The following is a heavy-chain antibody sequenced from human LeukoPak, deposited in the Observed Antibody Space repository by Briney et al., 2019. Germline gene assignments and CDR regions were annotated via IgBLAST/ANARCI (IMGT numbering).Heavy chain of an antibody. CDR3: AKDTYYYERVFDY. V-gene: IGHV3-23*01. Sequence: GGSLRLSCAASGFTFSSYAMSWVRQGPGQGLEWDSAISVSGGSTYYADSVKGRFTISRDNSKNTVYLQMNRLRAEDTAIYYCAKDTYYYERVFDYWGQGTLVTVSS. D-gene: IGHD3-22*01. J-gene: IGHJ4*02. CDR1: GFTFSSYA. CDR2: ISVSGGST.